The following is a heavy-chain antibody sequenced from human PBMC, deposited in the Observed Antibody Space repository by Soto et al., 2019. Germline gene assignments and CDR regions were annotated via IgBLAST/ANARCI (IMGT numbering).Heavy chain of an antibody. CDR1: GYIFTDYY. CDR3: ASEKTKFAY. V-gene: IGHV1-2*02. J-gene: IGHJ4*02. Sequence: QVQLMQSGAEVKKPGASVKVSCKTSGYIFTDYYMHWVRQAPGQGLEWMGWINPNSGGTNYAQKFQGRVTMTSDTSIRTAYMNLNNITFDDTAVCYCASEKTKFAYWCQGTLVTVSS. CDR2: INPNSGGT.